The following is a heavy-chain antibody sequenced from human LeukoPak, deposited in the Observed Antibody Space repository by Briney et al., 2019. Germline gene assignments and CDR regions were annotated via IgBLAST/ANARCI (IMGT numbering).Heavy chain of an antibody. D-gene: IGHD2-15*01. J-gene: IGHJ2*01. Sequence: SQTLSLTCTVSGDSISSGGFFWSWIRQHPGKGLEWMGYIYYNGSPYSNPSLKRRVTISIDTAKNQFSLRLSSLTAADTAVYYCAGEKQSCSGGSCYEGRYFDLWGRGTLVTVSS. CDR3: AGEKQSCSGGSCYEGRYFDL. CDR2: IYYNGSP. CDR1: GDSISSGGFF. V-gene: IGHV4-31*03.